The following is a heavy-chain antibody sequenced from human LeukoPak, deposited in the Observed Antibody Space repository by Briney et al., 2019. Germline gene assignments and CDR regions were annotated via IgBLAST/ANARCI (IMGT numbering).Heavy chain of an antibody. D-gene: IGHD5/OR15-5a*01. V-gene: IGHV4-34*01. J-gene: IGHJ4*02. CDR2: ISHIGST. Sequence: SETLSLTCAVPDGSLSDYYWTWLRQSPGKGLEWIGEISHIGSTNYNPSLKSRVTISVDTSENQFSLQLSSVSAADSAVYYCARYNSVGWALDYWGQGTLVTVSS. CDR3: ARYNSVGWALDY. CDR1: DGSLSDYY.